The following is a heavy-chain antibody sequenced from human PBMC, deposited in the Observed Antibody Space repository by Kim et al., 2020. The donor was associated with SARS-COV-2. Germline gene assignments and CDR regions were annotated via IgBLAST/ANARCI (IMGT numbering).Heavy chain of an antibody. CDR2: IYYSGST. V-gene: IGHV4-39*01. CDR3: LSMVQGVIIGPPDYYGMDV. J-gene: IGHJ6*02. CDR1: GGSISSSSYY. D-gene: IGHD3-10*01. Sequence: SETLSLTCTVSGGSISSSSYYWGWIRQPPGKGLEWIGSIYYSGSTYYNPSLKSRVTISVDTSKNQFSLKLSSVTAADTAVYYCLSMVQGVIIGPPDYYGMDVWGQGTTVTVSS.